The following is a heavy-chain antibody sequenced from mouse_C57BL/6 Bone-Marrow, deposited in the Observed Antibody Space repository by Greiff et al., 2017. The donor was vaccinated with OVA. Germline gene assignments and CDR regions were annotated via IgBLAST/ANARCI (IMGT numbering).Heavy chain of an antibody. CDR2: IDPENGDT. V-gene: IGHV14-4*01. Sequence: EVQLQQSGAELVRPGASVKLSCTASGFNIKDDYMHWVKQRPEQGLEWIGWIDPENGDTEYASKFQGKATITADTSSNTAYLQLSSLTSEDTAVYYCPTPSYSFDYWGQGTTLTVSS. J-gene: IGHJ2*01. CDR1: GFNIKDDY. CDR3: PTPSYSFDY.